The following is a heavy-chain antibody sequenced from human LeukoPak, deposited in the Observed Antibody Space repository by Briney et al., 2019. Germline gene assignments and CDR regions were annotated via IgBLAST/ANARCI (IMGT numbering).Heavy chain of an antibody. Sequence: SETLSLTCTVSGGSISSYYWSWIRQPPGKGLEWIGCIYYSGSTNYNPSLKSRVTISVDTSKNQFSLKLSSVTAADTAVYYCARGSYYYGMDVWGQGTTVTVSS. CDR2: IYYSGST. V-gene: IGHV4-59*12. J-gene: IGHJ6*02. CDR1: GGSISSYY. CDR3: ARGSYYYGMDV.